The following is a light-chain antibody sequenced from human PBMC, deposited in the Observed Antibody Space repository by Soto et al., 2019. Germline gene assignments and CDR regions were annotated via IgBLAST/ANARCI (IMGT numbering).Light chain of an antibody. CDR3: GPFVGIPIWV. Sequence: QSALTQPASVSGSPGQSITISCTGTSSDVGSCNCVSWYQQHPGKAPTLMIYEVNKRPSGISNRFSGSKSGNTASLTISGLLAEDEAVFTGGPFVGIPIWVLGGGTK. CDR2: EVN. V-gene: IGLV2-23*02. CDR1: SSDVGSCNC. J-gene: IGLJ3*02.